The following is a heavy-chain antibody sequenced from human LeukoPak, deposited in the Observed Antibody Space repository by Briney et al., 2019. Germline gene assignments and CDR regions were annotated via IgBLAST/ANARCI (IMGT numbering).Heavy chain of an antibody. CDR3: ARRVAADY. CDR2: IFPADSDT. V-gene: IGHV5-51*01. J-gene: IGHJ4*02. CDR1: GYSFSTNW. Sequence: GESLKISCKGSGYSFSTNWIAWVRQMPGKGLEWMGIIFPADSDTRYSPSFQGQVTISADKSISTAYLQWSSLKASDTAMYYCARRVAADYWGQGTLVTVSS. D-gene: IGHD2-15*01.